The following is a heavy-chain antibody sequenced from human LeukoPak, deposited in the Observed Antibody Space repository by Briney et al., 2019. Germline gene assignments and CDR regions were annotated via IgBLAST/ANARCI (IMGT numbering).Heavy chain of an antibody. Sequence: ASVKVSCKASGYTFTDYYIHWVRQAPGQGLEWMGWINPNWGGTDYAQNFEGRVTMTLDTSMSTAYMELSGLRSDDTAMYYCARDRYGAFDIWGQGTMVTVSS. CDR1: GYTFTDYY. D-gene: IGHD1-1*01. CDR3: ARDRYGAFDI. CDR2: INPNWGGT. J-gene: IGHJ3*02. V-gene: IGHV1-2*02.